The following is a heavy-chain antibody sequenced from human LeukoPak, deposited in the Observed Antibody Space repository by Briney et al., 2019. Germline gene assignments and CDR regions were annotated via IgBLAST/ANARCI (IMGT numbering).Heavy chain of an antibody. J-gene: IGHJ4*02. V-gene: IGHV3-30*18. D-gene: IGHD3-10*01. CDR2: ISYDGSNK. CDR3: AKDWSTGSYVDY. Sequence: PGGSLRLSCAASGFTVSSCAMHWVRQAPGKGLEWVAVISYDGSNKYYADSVKGRFTLSRDNSKNTLDLQMNSLRVEDTAVYYCAKDWSTGSYVDYWGQGTLVTVSS. CDR1: GFTVSSCA.